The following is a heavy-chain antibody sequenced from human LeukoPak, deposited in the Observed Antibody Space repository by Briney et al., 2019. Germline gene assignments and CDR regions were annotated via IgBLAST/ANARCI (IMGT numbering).Heavy chain of an antibody. J-gene: IGHJ6*03. CDR2: IYYSGST. CDR1: GGSISSGGYY. D-gene: IGHD2-21*01. Sequence: SDTLSLTCTVSGGSISSGGYYGSWIRQHPGKVLEWNGYIYYSGSTYYNPSLKSRVTISVETSKSQFSLKLSSVTSADTAVYYCARGPIGSNYYYYYYMDVWSKGTTVTVSS. V-gene: IGHV4-31*03. CDR3: ARGPIGSNYYYYYYMDV.